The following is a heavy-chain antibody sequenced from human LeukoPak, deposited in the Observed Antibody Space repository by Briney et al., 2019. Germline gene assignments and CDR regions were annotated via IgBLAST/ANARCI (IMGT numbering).Heavy chain of an antibody. CDR3: ARRTVDTAMVYYYYYYMDV. J-gene: IGHJ6*03. Sequence: SETLSLTCTVSGGSISSSSYYWGWLRQPPGKGLEWIGSIYYSESTYYNPSLKSRVTISVDTSKNQFSLKLSSVTAADTAVYYCARRTVDTAMVYYYYYYMDVWGKGTTVTVSS. CDR1: GGSISSSSYY. CDR2: IYYSEST. D-gene: IGHD5-18*01. V-gene: IGHV4-39*07.